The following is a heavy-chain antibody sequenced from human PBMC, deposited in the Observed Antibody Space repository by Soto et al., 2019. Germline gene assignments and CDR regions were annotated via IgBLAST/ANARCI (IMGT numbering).Heavy chain of an antibody. J-gene: IGHJ4*02. CDR3: AKVLLVLGVTLEYYFDS. D-gene: IGHD1-1*01. CDR1: GVSFSDTY. Sequence: QVPLVQSGGGLVQPGGSLRLSCAVSGVSFSDTYMTWIRQVPGKGLEWISYISTTGSTIYYADSVKGRFTISRDNAKNSLSLQMTSLRAEDTAVYYCAKVLLVLGVTLEYYFDSWGQGTVVSVS. CDR2: ISTTGSTI. V-gene: IGHV3-11*01.